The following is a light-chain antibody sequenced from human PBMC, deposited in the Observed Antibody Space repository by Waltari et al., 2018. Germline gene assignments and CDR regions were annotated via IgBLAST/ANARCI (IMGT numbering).Light chain of an antibody. J-gene: IGKJ1*01. V-gene: IGKV1-39*01. Sequence: DIQMTQSPSSLSASIGARVSITCRASQSIIIYLSWYQQKPGKAPKLLIYAASSLQSGVPSRFSGSGSGTDFTLTISSLQPEDFATYYCQQSYSAPTFGQGTKVEIK. CDR2: AAS. CDR1: QSIIIY. CDR3: QQSYSAPT.